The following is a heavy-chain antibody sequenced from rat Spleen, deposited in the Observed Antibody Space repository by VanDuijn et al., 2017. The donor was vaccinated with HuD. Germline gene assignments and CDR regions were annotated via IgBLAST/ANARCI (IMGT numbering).Heavy chain of an antibody. V-gene: IGHV5-25*01. CDR3: AFMYTTDYHYYFDY. D-gene: IGHD1-6*01. CDR1: GFIFSNYY. Sequence: EVQLVESGGGLVQPGGSLKLSCGASGFIFSNYYMAWVRQAPTKGLEWVASISTGGGNTYYRDSVKGRFTISRDNAKSTLYLQMDSLRSEDTATYYCAFMYTTDYHYYFDYWGQGTLVTVSS. CDR2: ISTGGGNT. J-gene: IGHJ3*01.